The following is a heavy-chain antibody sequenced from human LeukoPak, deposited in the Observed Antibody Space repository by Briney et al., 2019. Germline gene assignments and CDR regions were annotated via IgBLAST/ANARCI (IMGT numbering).Heavy chain of an antibody. D-gene: IGHD1-26*01. V-gene: IGHV5-51*01. CDR3: ARQGRSGSYFAGPDY. Sequence: GESLKISCKGSGYSFTSYWIGWVRQMPGKGLEWMGTIYPGDSDTRYSPSFQGQVTISADKSISTAYLQWSSLKASDTAMYYCARQGRSGSYFAGPDYWGQGTLVTVSS. CDR1: GYSFTSYW. CDR2: IYPGDSDT. J-gene: IGHJ4*02.